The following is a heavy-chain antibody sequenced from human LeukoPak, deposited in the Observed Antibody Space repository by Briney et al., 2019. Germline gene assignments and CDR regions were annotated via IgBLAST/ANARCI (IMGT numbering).Heavy chain of an antibody. Sequence: SETLSLTCAAYGGSFSGYYWSWMRQPPGKGLEWIGEINHSGSTNYNPSLKSRVTISVDTSKNQFSLKLSSVTAADTAVYYCERVSAYGSGSYCTNRFYYYYGMDVWGQGTTVTVSS. CDR1: GGSFSGYY. J-gene: IGHJ6*02. D-gene: IGHD3-10*01. CDR3: ERVSAYGSGSYCTNRFYYYYGMDV. V-gene: IGHV4-34*01. CDR2: INHSGST.